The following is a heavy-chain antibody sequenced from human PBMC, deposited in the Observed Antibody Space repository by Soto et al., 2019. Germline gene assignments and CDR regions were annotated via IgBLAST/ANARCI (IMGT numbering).Heavy chain of an antibody. CDR2: ISADGSST. J-gene: IGHJ4*02. D-gene: IGHD6-19*01. CDR1: GFTLNNYW. CDR3: ARAQWPHSFDH. Sequence: DVQLVESGGNLVQPGGSLRLSCTASGFTLNNYWMHRVRQAPGEGPAWVSRISADGSSTSYADSVKGRFTISRDTTTNTLFLQMNSLRVEDTAVYYCARAQWPHSFDHWGQGILVTVSS. V-gene: IGHV3-74*01.